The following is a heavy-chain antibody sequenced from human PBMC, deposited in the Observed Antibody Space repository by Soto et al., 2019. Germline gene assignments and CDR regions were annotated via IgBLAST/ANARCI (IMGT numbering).Heavy chain of an antibody. J-gene: IGHJ6*02. CDR1: GGPFISYA. D-gene: IGHD3-9*01. V-gene: IGHV1-69*06. CDR2: IIPIFGTA. Sequence: SVKVAFKASGGPFISYAISWVRQAPGQGLEWMGGIIPIFGTANYAQKFQGRVTITADKSTSTAYMELSSLRSEDTAVYYCARLFSTAILTGYRLYGTDVCGQGTTVTVSS. CDR3: ARLFSTAILTGYRLYGTDV.